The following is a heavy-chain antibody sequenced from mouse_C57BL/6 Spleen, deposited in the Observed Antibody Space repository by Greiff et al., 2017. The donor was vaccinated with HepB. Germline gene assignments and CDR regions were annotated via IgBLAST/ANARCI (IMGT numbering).Heavy chain of an antibody. CDR1: GYSITSGYY. V-gene: IGHV3-6*01. Sequence: EVKLVESGPGLVKPSQSLSLTCSVTGYSITSGYYWNWIRQFPGNKLEWMGYISYDGSNNYNPSLKNRISITRDTSKNQFFLKLNSVTTEDTATYYCASGGLTTVVADVWGTGTTVTVSS. CDR3: ASGGLTTVVADV. J-gene: IGHJ1*03. CDR2: ISYDGSN. D-gene: IGHD1-1*01.